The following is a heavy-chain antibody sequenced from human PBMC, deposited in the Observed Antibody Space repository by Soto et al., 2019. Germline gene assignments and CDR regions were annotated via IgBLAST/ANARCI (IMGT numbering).Heavy chain of an antibody. J-gene: IGHJ6*02. CDR3: AKDGYCSSTSCYSMLYYYYYGMDV. Sequence: EVQLLESGGGLVQPGGSLRLSCAASGFTFSSYAMSWVRQAPGKGLEWVSAISGSGGSTYYADSVKGRFTISRDNSKNTLYLQMNSLRAEDTAVYYCAKDGYCSSTSCYSMLYYYYYGMDVRGQGTTVTVSS. CDR1: GFTFSSYA. V-gene: IGHV3-23*01. D-gene: IGHD2-2*03. CDR2: ISGSGGST.